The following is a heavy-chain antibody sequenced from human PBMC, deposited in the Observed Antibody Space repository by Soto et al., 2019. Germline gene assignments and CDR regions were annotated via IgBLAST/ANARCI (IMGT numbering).Heavy chain of an antibody. CDR2: IIPIFGTA. D-gene: IGHD3-22*01. V-gene: IGHV1-69*01. J-gene: IGHJ6*02. Sequence: QVQLVQSGAEVKKPGSSVKVSCKASGGTFSSYAISWVRQAPGQGLEWMGGIIPIFGTANYAQKFQGRVTITADESTSTAYMELSSLRSKDTAVYYCARAARGSYYYDSSGYSFPLYYYYGMDVWGQGTTVTVSS. CDR1: GGTFSSYA. CDR3: ARAARGSYYYDSSGYSFPLYYYYGMDV.